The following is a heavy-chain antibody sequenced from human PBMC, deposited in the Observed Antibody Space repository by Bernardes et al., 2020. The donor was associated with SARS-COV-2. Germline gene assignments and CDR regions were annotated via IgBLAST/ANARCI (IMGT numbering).Heavy chain of an antibody. CDR1: GFTFSNYG. Sequence: GGSLRLSCAASGFTFSNYGMHWVRQAPGKGLEWVAVIWYDGTNKYFVDSVKGRFTISRDSSKNTVYLQMNSLRDDDTAVYHCARARRFCPGGTCYGGFDIWGHGTLVTVSS. D-gene: IGHD2-15*01. J-gene: IGHJ3*02. V-gene: IGHV3-33*08. CDR2: IWYDGTNK. CDR3: ARARRFCPGGTCYGGFDI.